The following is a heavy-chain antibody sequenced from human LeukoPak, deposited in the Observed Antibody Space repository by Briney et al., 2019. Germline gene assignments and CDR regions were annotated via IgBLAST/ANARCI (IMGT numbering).Heavy chain of an antibody. V-gene: IGHV3-23*01. Sequence: GGSLRLSCAASGFTFSSYAMNWVRQAPGKGLEWVSSISGGSNNINYAGSVKGRFTTSRDNSQNTLYLQMNSLRADDTAVYYCAKAGWYSAKTYATYDDAYDIWGQGTMVTVSS. J-gene: IGHJ3*02. D-gene: IGHD1-26*01. CDR3: AKAGWYSAKTYATYDDAYDI. CDR1: GFTFSSYA. CDR2: ISGGSNNI.